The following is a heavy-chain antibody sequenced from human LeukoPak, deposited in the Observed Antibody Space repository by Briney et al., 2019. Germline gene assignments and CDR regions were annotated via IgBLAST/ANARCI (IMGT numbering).Heavy chain of an antibody. Sequence: SVKVSCKASGGTFSSYAISWVRQAPGQGLEWMGGIIPIFGTANYAQKFQGRVTITADESTSTAYMELRSLRSDDTAVYYCARDCTNGVCYTTGQLDYWGQGTLVTVSS. CDR2: IIPIFGTA. J-gene: IGHJ4*02. CDR1: GGTFSSYA. CDR3: ARDCTNGVCYTTGQLDY. V-gene: IGHV1-69*01. D-gene: IGHD2-8*01.